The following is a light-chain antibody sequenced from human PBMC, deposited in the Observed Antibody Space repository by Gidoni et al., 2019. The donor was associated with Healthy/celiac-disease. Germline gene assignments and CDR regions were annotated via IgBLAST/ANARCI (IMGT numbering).Light chain of an antibody. CDR3: QQSYSTPRT. CDR2: AAS. Sequence: DSQMTQSPSSLSASVGDRVTITCRASQSISSYLNLYQQKPGKAPKLLIYAASSLQSVVPSRFSGSGSGTDFTLTISSLQPEDFATYYCQQSYSTPRTFGQGTKVEIK. CDR1: QSISSY. V-gene: IGKV1-39*01. J-gene: IGKJ1*01.